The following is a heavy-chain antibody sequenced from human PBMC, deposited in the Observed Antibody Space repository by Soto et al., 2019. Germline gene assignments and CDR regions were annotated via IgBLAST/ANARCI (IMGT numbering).Heavy chain of an antibody. CDR3: SRDPATVTPWYSDL. V-gene: IGHV3-49*05. CDR2: IRSNGYGGTT. J-gene: IGHJ2*01. D-gene: IGHD4-17*01. Sequence: EVQLVESGGGLVKAGRSLRLSCAATGFSFGDYAMNWFRQAPGKGPEWVGFIRSNGYGGTTEYAASVKGRFSLSRDDSTSIAYLQMNSLTTEDSGVYYCSRDPATVTPWYSDLWGRGTLVTVSS. CDR1: GFSFGDYA.